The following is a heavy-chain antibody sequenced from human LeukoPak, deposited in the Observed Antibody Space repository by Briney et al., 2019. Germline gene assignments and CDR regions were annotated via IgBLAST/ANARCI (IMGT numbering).Heavy chain of an antibody. CDR3: AKEYYGSGSYYDY. CDR2: IRDDGGNR. Sequence: GGSLRLSCAASGFTFSSYCMHWVRQAPGKGLEWVAFIRDDGGNRYHADSVKGRFTISRDNSKNTLYLEMNSLRAEDTGVYYCAKEYYGSGSYYDYWGQGTLVTVSS. J-gene: IGHJ4*02. V-gene: IGHV3-30*02. CDR1: GFTFSSYC. D-gene: IGHD3-10*01.